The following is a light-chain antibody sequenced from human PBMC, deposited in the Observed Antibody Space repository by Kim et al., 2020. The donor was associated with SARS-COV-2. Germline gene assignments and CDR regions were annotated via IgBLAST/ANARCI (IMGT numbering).Light chain of an antibody. CDR2: QDS. J-gene: IGLJ2*01. CDR3: QAWDSSTDVV. V-gene: IGLV3-1*01. Sequence: SYELTQPPSVSVSTGQTASITCSGDKLGDKYACWYQQKPGQSPVLVIYQDSKRPSGIPERFSGSNSGNTATLTISGTQAMDEADYYCQAWDSSTDVVFGGGTQLTVL. CDR1: KLGDKY.